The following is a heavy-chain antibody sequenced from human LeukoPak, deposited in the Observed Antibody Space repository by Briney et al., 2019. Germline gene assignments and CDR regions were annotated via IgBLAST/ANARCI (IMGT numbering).Heavy chain of an antibody. J-gene: IGHJ4*02. V-gene: IGHV4-4*07. D-gene: IGHD5-12*01. CDR2: IYTSGST. Sequence: SETLSLTCTVSGGSISSYYWSWIRQPAGKGLGWIGRIYTSGSTNYNPSLKGRVTMSVDTSKNQFSLKLSSVTAADTAVYYCARDGGYSGYDYLAVGYYFDYWGQGTLITVSS. CDR3: ARDGGYSGYDYLAVGYYFDY. CDR1: GGSISSYY.